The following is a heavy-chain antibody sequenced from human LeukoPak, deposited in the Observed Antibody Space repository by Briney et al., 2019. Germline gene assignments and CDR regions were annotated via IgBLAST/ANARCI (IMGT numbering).Heavy chain of an antibody. CDR2: IYPGDSDT. J-gene: IGHJ4*02. CDR1: GYSITSYW. Sequence: KPGESLKISCKGSGYSITSYWIAWVRQMPGKGLEWMGIIYPGDSDTRYSPSFQGQVTFSADKSISTAYLQWSSLKASDTAMYYCARHFRSNGDYGPPDYWGQGTLVTVSS. CDR3: ARHFRSNGDYGPPDY. V-gene: IGHV5-51*01. D-gene: IGHD4-17*01.